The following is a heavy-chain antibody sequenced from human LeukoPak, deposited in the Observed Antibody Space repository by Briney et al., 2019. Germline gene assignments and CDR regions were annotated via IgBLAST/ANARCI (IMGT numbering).Heavy chain of an antibody. CDR1: GFTFSNYD. J-gene: IGHJ5*02. D-gene: IGHD3-10*01. CDR3: AREGLNMVRGVIPKEAWGWFDP. V-gene: IGHV4-4*07. CDR2: IYRSGTT. Sequence: GSLRLSCAASGFTFSNYDMNWIRQPAGKGLEWIGRIYRSGTTNYNPSLKSRVTISVDTSKNQFSLKLSSVTAADTAVYYCAREGLNMVRGVIPKEAWGWFDPWGQGTLVTVSS.